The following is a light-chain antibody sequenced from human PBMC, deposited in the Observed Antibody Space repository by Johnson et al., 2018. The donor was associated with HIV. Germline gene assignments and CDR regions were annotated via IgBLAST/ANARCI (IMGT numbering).Light chain of an antibody. Sequence: QSVLTQPPSVSAAPGQKVTISCSGSSSNIGNNYVSWYQQLPGTAPKLLIYDNNKRPSGIPDRFSGSKSGTSATLGITGLQTGDEADYYCGTWDISLSAGGDFGPGNKGTVL. CDR3: GTWDISLSAGGD. CDR1: SSNIGNNY. J-gene: IGLJ1*01. CDR2: DNN. V-gene: IGLV1-51*01.